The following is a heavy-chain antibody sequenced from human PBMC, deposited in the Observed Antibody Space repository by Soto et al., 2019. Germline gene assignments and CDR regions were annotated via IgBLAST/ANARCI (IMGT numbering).Heavy chain of an antibody. Sequence: SLRLSCVASGFTLSNYGMHWVRQAPGKGLEWIALIWYEGTTKYSTDSMKGRFSISRDQSKSMLYLQVNSLRAEDTATYYCARDVGSSGSSRWFDSWGQGTLVTVSS. V-gene: IGHV3-33*01. J-gene: IGHJ5*01. CDR1: GFTLSNYG. CDR2: IWYEGTTK. CDR3: ARDVGSSGSSRWFDS. D-gene: IGHD3-10*01.